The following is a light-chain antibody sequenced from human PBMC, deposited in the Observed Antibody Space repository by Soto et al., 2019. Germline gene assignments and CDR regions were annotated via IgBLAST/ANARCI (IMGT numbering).Light chain of an antibody. V-gene: IGKV3-20*01. CDR1: QNVGNN. J-gene: IGKJ1*01. Sequence: EIVMTPSPATLSVSPVERATLSCRASQNVGNNLAWYQQRPGQAPRLLIYDASSRATGIPDRFSGSGSGTDFTLTISRLEPEDFAVYYCQQYGSSPQTFGQGTKVDIK. CDR3: QQYGSSPQT. CDR2: DAS.